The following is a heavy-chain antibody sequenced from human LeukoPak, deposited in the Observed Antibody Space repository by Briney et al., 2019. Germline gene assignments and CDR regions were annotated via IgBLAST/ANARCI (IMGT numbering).Heavy chain of an antibody. Sequence: GGFLRLSCAASGFTFSSYGMHWVRQAPGKGLEWVAVIWYDGSNKYYADSVKGRFTISRDNSKNTLYLQMNSLRAEDTAVYYCARDGMVRGVMTAPPAYYYYYYGMDVWGQGTTVTVSS. V-gene: IGHV3-33*01. CDR2: IWYDGSNK. CDR3: ARDGMVRGVMTAPPAYYYYYYGMDV. J-gene: IGHJ6*02. CDR1: GFTFSSYG. D-gene: IGHD3-10*01.